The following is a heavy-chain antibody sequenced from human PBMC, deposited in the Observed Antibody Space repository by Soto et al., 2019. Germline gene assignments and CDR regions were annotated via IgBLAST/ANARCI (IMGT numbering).Heavy chain of an antibody. V-gene: IGHV1-18*01. Sequence: QVQLVQSGAEVKKPGASVKVSCKASGYTFTNYGISWVRQAPGQGLEWMGWITPYNVNTNYAQKLQGRVTMTTDTSTSTAYRVLRSLSSYGTAVCYCARRLAAAEFVWGQGTLVTVS. D-gene: IGHD6-13*01. CDR2: ITPYNVNT. J-gene: IGHJ4*02. CDR1: GYTFTNYG. CDR3: ARRLAAAEFV.